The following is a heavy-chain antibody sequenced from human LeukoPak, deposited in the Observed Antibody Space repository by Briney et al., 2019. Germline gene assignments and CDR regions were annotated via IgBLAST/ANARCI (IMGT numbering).Heavy chain of an antibody. Sequence: SVKVSCKASGGTFSSYAISWVQQAPGQGLEWMGGIIPIFGTANYAQKFQGRVTITADESTSTAYMELSSLRSEDTAVYYCARLEMATNHFDYWGQGTLVTVSS. J-gene: IGHJ4*02. CDR3: ARLEMATNHFDY. D-gene: IGHD5-24*01. V-gene: IGHV1-69*13. CDR1: GGTFSSYA. CDR2: IIPIFGTA.